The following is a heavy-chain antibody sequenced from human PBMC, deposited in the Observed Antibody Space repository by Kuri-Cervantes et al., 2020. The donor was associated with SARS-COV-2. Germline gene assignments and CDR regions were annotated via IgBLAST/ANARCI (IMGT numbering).Heavy chain of an antibody. V-gene: IGHV3-21*01. D-gene: IGHD3-22*01. CDR3: ARYYYDSSGFPYYFDY. CDR2: ISSSSSYI. Sequence: GESLKISCAASGFTFSGHWIHWVRQAPGKGLEWVSSISSSSSYIYYADSVKGRFTISRDNAKNSLYLQMNSLRAEDTAVYYCARYYYDSSGFPYYFDYWGQGTLVTVSS. J-gene: IGHJ4*02. CDR1: GFTFSGHW.